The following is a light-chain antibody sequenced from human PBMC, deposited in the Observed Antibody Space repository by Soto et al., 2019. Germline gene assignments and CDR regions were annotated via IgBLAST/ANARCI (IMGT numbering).Light chain of an antibody. CDR3: QSYDSSLSGSV. CDR1: SSNIGAGYD. J-gene: IGLJ2*01. Sequence: QPVLTQSPSVSGAPGQRVTISCTGSSSNIGAGYDVLWYQQLPGTAPKLLIYGNSNRPSGVPDRFSGSKSGTSASLAITGLQAEDEADYYCQSYDSSLSGSVFGGGTKLTVL. V-gene: IGLV1-40*01. CDR2: GNS.